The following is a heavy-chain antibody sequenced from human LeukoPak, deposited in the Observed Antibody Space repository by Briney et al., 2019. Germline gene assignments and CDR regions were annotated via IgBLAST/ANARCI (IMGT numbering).Heavy chain of an antibody. CDR2: INPNSGGT. V-gene: IGHV1-2*02. CDR1: GYTFTGYY. Sequence: ASVKVSCKASGYTFTGYYMHWVRQAPGQGLGWMGWINPNSGGTNYAQKFQGRVTMTRDTSISTAYMELSRLRSDDTAVYYCARDLEMATIASDYWGQGTLVTVSS. CDR3: ARDLEMATIASDY. J-gene: IGHJ4*02. D-gene: IGHD5-24*01.